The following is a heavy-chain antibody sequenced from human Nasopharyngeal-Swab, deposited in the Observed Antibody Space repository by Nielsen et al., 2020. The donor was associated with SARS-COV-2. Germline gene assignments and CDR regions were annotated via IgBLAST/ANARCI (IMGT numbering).Heavy chain of an antibody. D-gene: IGHD2-2*01. CDR2: IYYSGST. J-gene: IGHJ3*02. V-gene: IGHV4-59*01. CDR3: ARTGDPDIVVVPAALWAFDI. CDR1: GGSIRSYY. Sequence: SETLSLTCTVSGGSIRSYYWSWIRQPPGKGLEWIGYIYYSGSTNYNPSLKSRVTISVDTSKNQFSLKLSSVTAADTAVYYCARTGDPDIVVVPAALWAFDIWGQGTMVTVSS.